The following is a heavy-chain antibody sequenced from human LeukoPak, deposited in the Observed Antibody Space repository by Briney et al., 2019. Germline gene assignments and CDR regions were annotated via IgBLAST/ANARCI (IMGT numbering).Heavy chain of an antibody. V-gene: IGHV4-30-2*01. CDR1: GGSISSGGYS. CDR2: IYHSGST. Sequence: PSETLSLTCAVSGGSISSGGYSWSWIRQPPGKGLEWIGYIYHSGSTYYNPSLKSRVTISVDRSKNQFSLKLSSVTAADTAVYYCARFIAAAGTRYFDYWGQGTLVIVSS. D-gene: IGHD6-13*01. CDR3: ARFIAAAGTRYFDY. J-gene: IGHJ4*02.